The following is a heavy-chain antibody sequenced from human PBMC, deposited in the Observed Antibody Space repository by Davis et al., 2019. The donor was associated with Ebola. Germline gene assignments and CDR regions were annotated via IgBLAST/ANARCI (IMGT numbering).Heavy chain of an antibody. J-gene: IGHJ5*02. CDR3: ARGRTMTLNWFDP. Sequence: KFQGRVTMTRDTSTSTVYMELSSLRSEDTAVYYCARGRTMTLNWFDPWGQGTLVTVSS. V-gene: IGHV1-46*01. D-gene: IGHD3-22*01.